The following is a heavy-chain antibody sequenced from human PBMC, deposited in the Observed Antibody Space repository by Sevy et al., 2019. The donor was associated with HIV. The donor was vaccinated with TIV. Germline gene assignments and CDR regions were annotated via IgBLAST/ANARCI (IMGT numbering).Heavy chain of an antibody. CDR1: GGSISSYY. D-gene: IGHD1-26*01. Sequence: SETLSLTCTVSGGSISSYYWSWIRQPPGKGLEGIGYIYYSGSTNYNPSLKSLVTISVDTSKNQFSLKLSSVTAAETAVYYCARAGVKGYSGSYYGFDYWGQGTLVTVSS. CDR2: IYYSGST. J-gene: IGHJ4*02. V-gene: IGHV4-59*01. CDR3: ARAGVKGYSGSYYGFDY.